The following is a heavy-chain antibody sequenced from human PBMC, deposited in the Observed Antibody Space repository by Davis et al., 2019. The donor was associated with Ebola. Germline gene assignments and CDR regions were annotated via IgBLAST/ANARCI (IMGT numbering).Heavy chain of an antibody. D-gene: IGHD2-2*03. CDR3: ARAGYCSSTSCQRYYYYYGMDG. V-gene: IGHV1-69*04. CDR2: IIPILGIA. Sequence: AASVKVSCKASGGTFSSYAISWVRQAPGQGLEWMGRIIPILGIANYAQKFQGRVTITADKSTSTAYMELSSMRSEDTAVYYCARAGYCSSTSCQRYYYYYGMDGWGQGTTVTVSS. J-gene: IGHJ6*02. CDR1: GGTFSSYA.